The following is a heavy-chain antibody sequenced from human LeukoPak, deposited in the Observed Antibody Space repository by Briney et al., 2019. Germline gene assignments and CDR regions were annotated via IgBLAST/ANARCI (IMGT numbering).Heavy chain of an antibody. J-gene: IGHJ4*02. CDR1: GGSFSDYY. Sequence: SETLSLTCTVSGGSFSDYYWSWIRRPPGGGLEWIAYSGSTNYNPSLKSRVIISVDTSKNQFSLKLSPVTAADTAVYYCARVGIDYSGNILKYYFDYWGQGTLVTVSS. D-gene: IGHD4-23*01. V-gene: IGHV4-59*01. CDR3: ARVGIDYSGNILKYYFDY. CDR2: SGST.